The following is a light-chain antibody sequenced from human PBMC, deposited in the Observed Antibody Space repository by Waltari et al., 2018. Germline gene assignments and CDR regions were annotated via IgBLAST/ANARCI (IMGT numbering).Light chain of an antibody. J-gene: IGLJ2*01. CDR1: KLGNKY. Sequence: SYELTQPPSVSVSPGQTASITCSGDKLGNKYTSWYHQRPGQSPVLVIYQSTKRPSGIPDRFSSSNSGNTATLTISETQPLDEADYYCQAWDSNTVVFGGGSKLTVL. V-gene: IGLV3-1*01. CDR2: QST. CDR3: QAWDSNTVV.